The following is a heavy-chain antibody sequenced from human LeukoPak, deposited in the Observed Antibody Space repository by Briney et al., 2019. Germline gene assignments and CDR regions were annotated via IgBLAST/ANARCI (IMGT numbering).Heavy chain of an antibody. CDR3: ARDPPTQLLWFGELLAV. V-gene: IGHV1-69*06. CDR1: GGTFSSYA. CDR2: IIPIFGTA. Sequence: SVKVSCKASGGTFSSYAISWVRQAPGQGLEWMGGIIPIFGTANYAQKFQGRVTITADKSTSTAYMELRSLRSDDTAVYYCARDPPTQLLWFGELLAVWGQGTLVTVSS. D-gene: IGHD3-10*01. J-gene: IGHJ4*02.